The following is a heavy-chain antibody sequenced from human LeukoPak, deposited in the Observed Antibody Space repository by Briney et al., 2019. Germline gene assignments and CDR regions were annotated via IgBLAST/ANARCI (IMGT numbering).Heavy chain of an antibody. Sequence: GGSLRLSCAASGFTFSSYAMHWVRQAPGKGLEWVAVIWYDGSNKFYGDSVKGRFTISRDNSKNTLYLQMSSLRAEDTAVYYCARDVWDSRGHYYYFDQWGQGTLVTVSS. CDR2: IWYDGSNK. CDR1: GFTFSSYA. V-gene: IGHV3-33*01. D-gene: IGHD3-22*01. CDR3: ARDVWDSRGHYYYFDQ. J-gene: IGHJ4*02.